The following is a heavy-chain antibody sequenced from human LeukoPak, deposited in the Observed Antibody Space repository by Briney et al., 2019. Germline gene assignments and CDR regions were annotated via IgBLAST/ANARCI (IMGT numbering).Heavy chain of an antibody. J-gene: IGHJ3*02. CDR3: TTGSFLRRYHPNSGNDAFDI. V-gene: IGHV1-69*04. CDR1: GGTFSSYA. D-gene: IGHD3-10*01. Sequence: ASVKVSCKASGGTFSSYAISWVRQAPGQGLEWMGRIIPILGIANYAQKFQGRVTITADKSTSTAYMELSSLRSEDTAVYYCTTGSFLRRYHPNSGNDAFDIWGQGTMVTVSS. CDR2: IIPILGIA.